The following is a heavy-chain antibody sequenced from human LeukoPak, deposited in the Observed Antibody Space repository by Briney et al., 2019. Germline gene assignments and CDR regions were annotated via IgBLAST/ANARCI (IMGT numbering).Heavy chain of an antibody. D-gene: IGHD1-26*01. CDR3: AKDSGSYGVAFDI. V-gene: IGHV3-9*01. Sequence: SLRLSCAASGFTFDDYAMHWVRQAPGKGLEWVSGISWNSGSIGYADSVKGRFTISRDNAKNSLYLQMNSLGAEDTALYYCAKDSGSYGVAFDIWGQGTMVTVSS. J-gene: IGHJ3*02. CDR2: ISWNSGSI. CDR1: GFTFDDYA.